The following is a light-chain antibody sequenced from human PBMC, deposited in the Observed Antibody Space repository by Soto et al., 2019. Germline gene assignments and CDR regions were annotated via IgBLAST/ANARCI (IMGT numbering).Light chain of an antibody. Sequence: QSVLTQPPSVSGAPGQRVTISCTGSSTNIGAGYHVHWYQQLPGTAPKLLIYGNSNRPSGVPDRSSGSKSGTSASLAITGLQAEDEADYYCPSYDSSLSGSMFGGGTKLTVL. J-gene: IGLJ3*02. CDR3: PSYDSSLSGSM. V-gene: IGLV1-40*01. CDR2: GNS. CDR1: STNIGAGYH.